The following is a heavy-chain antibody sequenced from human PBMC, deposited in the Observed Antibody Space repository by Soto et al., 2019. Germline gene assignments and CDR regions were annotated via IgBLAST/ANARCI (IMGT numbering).Heavy chain of an antibody. J-gene: IGHJ6*02. CDR3: SVHGDILTGPSYYYGMDV. D-gene: IGHD3-9*01. CDR1: GYTFTSYA. CDR2: INASNGNT. V-gene: IGHV1-3*01. Sequence: ASVKVSCKASGYTFTSYAMHWVRQAPGQRLEWMGWINASNGNTKYSQKFQGRVTITRDTSASTAYMELSSLRSEDTAVYYCSVHGDILTGPSYYYGMDVWGQGTTVTVSS.